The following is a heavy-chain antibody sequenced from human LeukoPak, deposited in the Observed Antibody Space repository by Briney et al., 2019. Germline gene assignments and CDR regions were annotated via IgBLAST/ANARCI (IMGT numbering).Heavy chain of an antibody. CDR2: IKQDGSEK. V-gene: IGHV3-7*01. D-gene: IGHD3-22*01. Sequence: GGSLRLSCVASGFTISNYWMAWVRQAPGKGLEWVANIKQDGSEKYYVHSVKGRFTISRDNAKNSLYLQMKSLRADDTAVYYCARDLVSFSYDSSGYFDYWGQGTLVAVSS. J-gene: IGHJ4*02. CDR3: ARDLVSFSYDSSGYFDY. CDR1: GFTISNYW.